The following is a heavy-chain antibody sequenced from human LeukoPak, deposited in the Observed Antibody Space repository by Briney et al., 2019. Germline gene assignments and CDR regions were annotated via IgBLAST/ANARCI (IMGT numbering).Heavy chain of an antibody. CDR3: AKILPDTVTADY. CDR2: ISYDGSNK. D-gene: IGHD4-11*01. CDR1: GFTFSSYG. V-gene: IGHV3-30*18. J-gene: IGHJ4*02. Sequence: GRSLRLSCAASGFTFSSYGMYWVRQAPGKGLEWVAVISYDGSNKYYADSVKGRFTISRDNSRNTLYLQMNSLRAEDTAVYYCAKILPDTVTADYWGQGTLVTVSS.